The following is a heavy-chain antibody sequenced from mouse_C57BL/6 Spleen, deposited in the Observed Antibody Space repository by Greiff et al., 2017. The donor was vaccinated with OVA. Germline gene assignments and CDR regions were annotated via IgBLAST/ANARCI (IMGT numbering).Heavy chain of an antibody. D-gene: IGHD1-1*01. CDR3: GYYGSRIGDY. J-gene: IGHJ2*01. V-gene: IGHV1-64*01. CDR1: GYTFTSYW. CDR2: IHPNSGST. Sequence: VQLQQPGAELVKPGASVKLSCKASGYTFTSYWMHWVKQRPGQGLEWIGMIHPNSGSTNYNEKFKSKATLTVDKSSSTAYMQLSSLTSEDSAVYYGGYYGSRIGDYWGQGTTLTVSS.